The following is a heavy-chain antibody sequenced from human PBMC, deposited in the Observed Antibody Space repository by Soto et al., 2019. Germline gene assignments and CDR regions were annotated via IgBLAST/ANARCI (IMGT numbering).Heavy chain of an antibody. Sequence: QVQLVQSGAEVKKPGSSVKVSCKASGGTFSSYVITWVRKAPGQGLEWMGGIIAAFGPANYAQKFQGRVPVTADKPTDTANRELSSLSPEDTATYFCAMGGGWGAIDYWGQGTRVTVSS. J-gene: IGHJ4*02. D-gene: IGHD3-16*01. CDR2: IIAAFGPA. CDR3: AMGGGWGAIDY. V-gene: IGHV1-69*06. CDR1: GGTFSSYV.